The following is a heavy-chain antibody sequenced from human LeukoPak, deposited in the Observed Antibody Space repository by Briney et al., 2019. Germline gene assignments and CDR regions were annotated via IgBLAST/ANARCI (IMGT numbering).Heavy chain of an antibody. CDR2: ISGSGSPI. CDR3: ARDPMSAPIDY. Sequence: GGSLRLSCAVSEFTFSKFGMNWVRQAPGKGLEWVSYISGSGSPIHYADSVKGRFTISRDNAKSSLYLQMNSLRVEDTAVYYCARDPMSAPIDYWGQGTLATVSS. V-gene: IGHV3-48*01. J-gene: IGHJ4*02. CDR1: EFTFSKFG. D-gene: IGHD6-13*01.